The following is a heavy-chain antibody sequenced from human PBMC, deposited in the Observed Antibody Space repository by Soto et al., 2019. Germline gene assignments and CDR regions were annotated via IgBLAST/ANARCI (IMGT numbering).Heavy chain of an antibody. J-gene: IGHJ6*02. V-gene: IGHV3-53*01. Sequence: VGSLRLSCAASGFTVSSNYMSWIRQAPGKGLEWVSVIYSGGSTYYADSVKGRFTISRDNSKNTLYLQMNSLRAEDTAVYYCARDLVVVPAAKTYYYYGMDVWGQGTTVTVSS. CDR2: IYSGGST. D-gene: IGHD2-2*01. CDR1: GFTVSSNY. CDR3: ARDLVVVPAAKTYYYYGMDV.